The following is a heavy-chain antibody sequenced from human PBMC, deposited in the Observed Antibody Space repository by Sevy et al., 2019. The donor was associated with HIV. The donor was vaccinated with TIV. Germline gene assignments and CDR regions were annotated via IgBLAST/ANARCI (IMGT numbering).Heavy chain of an antibody. CDR2: IKQDGSER. CDR3: ARDSQNIVVVPAATINYYYSYYMDV. J-gene: IGHJ6*03. CDR1: GFTFSSYW. D-gene: IGHD2-2*01. V-gene: IGHV3-7*01. Sequence: GGSLRLSCAASGFTFSSYWMSLVRQAPGKGLEWVAIIKQDGSERYYEDSVKGRFTISRDNTKNSLYLQMNSLRVEDTAVYYCARDSQNIVVVPAATINYYYSYYMDVWGKGTTVTVSS.